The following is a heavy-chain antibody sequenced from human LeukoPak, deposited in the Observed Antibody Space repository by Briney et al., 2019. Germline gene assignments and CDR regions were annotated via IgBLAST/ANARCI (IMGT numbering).Heavy chain of an antibody. J-gene: IGHJ3*02. CDR3: AKGAYYDILTDAFDI. D-gene: IGHD3-9*01. CDR2: ISYDGSNK. CDR1: GFTFSSYG. Sequence: HPGRSLRLSCAASGFTFSSYGMHWVRQAPGKGLEWVAVISYDGSNKYYADSVKGRFTISRDNSKNTLYLQMNSLRAEDTAVYYCAKGAYYDILTDAFDIWGQGTMVTVSS. V-gene: IGHV3-30*18.